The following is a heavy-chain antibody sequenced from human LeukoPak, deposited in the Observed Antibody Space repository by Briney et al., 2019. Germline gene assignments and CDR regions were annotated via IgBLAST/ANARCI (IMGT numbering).Heavy chain of an antibody. J-gene: IGHJ4*02. V-gene: IGHV4-39*07. CDR1: GGSVSDINYF. CDR3: ARGQLVLTY. CDR2: IYYSGDT. D-gene: IGHD3-9*01. Sequence: SETLSLTCTVSGGSVSDINYFWGWIRQPPGKGLEWIGSIYYSGDTYYNPSLKSRVSISVDTSKSQFSLKLSSVTAADTAVYYCARGQLVLTYWGQGTLVTVSS.